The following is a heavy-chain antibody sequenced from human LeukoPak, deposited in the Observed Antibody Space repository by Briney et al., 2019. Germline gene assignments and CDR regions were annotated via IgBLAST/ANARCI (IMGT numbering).Heavy chain of an antibody. CDR1: GFTFSSYW. V-gene: IGHV3-7*01. D-gene: IGHD3-22*01. J-gene: IGHJ4*02. Sequence: GGSLRLSCAASGFTFSSYWMSWVRQAPGKGLEWVANIKQDGSEKYYVDSVKGRFTISRDNAKNSLYLRMNSLRAEDTAVYYCARDRYYYDSSGYLDYWGQGTLVTVSS. CDR3: ARDRYYYDSSGYLDY. CDR2: IKQDGSEK.